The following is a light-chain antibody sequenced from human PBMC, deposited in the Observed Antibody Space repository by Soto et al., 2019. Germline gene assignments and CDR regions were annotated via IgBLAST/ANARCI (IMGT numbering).Light chain of an antibody. Sequence: DFEMTQSPSSLSAFVGDRVTMTCRASQTISTYLNWYQQKPGRAPRLLIYDASSLESGVPSRFSGSGSGTEFTLTISSLQSDDFATYYCQQYNSYSVTFGGGTKVDIK. CDR1: QTISTY. CDR3: QQYNSYSVT. J-gene: IGKJ4*01. CDR2: DAS. V-gene: IGKV1-5*01.